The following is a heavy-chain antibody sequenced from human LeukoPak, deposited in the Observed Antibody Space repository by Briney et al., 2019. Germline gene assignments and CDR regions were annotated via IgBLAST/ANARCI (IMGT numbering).Heavy chain of an antibody. CDR1: GFTFSTHG. Sequence: GRSLRLSCVVSGFTFSTHGFHWVRQAPGKGLEWVSVIWHDGGRKEYADSVRGRFTISRDNSILYLQMNSLRAEDTAIYYCARDIGNSGFNLDYWGQGTPVTVSS. V-gene: IGHV3-33*01. J-gene: IGHJ4*02. D-gene: IGHD5-12*01. CDR2: IWHDGGRK. CDR3: ARDIGNSGFNLDY.